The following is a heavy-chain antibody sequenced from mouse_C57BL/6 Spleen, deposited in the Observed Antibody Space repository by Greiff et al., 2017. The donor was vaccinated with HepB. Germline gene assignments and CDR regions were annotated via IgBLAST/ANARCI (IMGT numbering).Heavy chain of an antibody. CDR3: AREGSSLDFDY. V-gene: IGHV5-16*01. CDR2: INYDGSST. Sequence: EVQVVESEGGLVQPGSSMKLSCTASGFTFSDYYMAWVRQVPEKGLEWVANINYDGSSTYYLDSLKSRFIISRDNAKNILYLQMSSLKSEDTATYYCAREGSSLDFDYWGQGTTLTVSS. CDR1: GFTFSDYY. J-gene: IGHJ2*01. D-gene: IGHD1-1*01.